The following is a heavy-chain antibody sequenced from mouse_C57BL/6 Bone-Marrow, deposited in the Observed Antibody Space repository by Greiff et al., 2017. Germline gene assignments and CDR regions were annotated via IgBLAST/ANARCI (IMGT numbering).Heavy chain of an antibody. V-gene: IGHV4-1*01. J-gene: IGHJ1*03. CDR2: INPDSSTI. D-gene: IGHD1-1*01. CDR3: ARRRGPHYYGSSYGWYFDV. Sequence: CEASGIDFSRYWMSWVRRAPGKGLEWIGEINPDSSTINYAPSLKDKFIISRDNAKNTLYLQMSKVRSEDTALYYCARRRGPHYYGSSYGWYFDVWGTGTPVTVSS. CDR1: GIDFSRYW.